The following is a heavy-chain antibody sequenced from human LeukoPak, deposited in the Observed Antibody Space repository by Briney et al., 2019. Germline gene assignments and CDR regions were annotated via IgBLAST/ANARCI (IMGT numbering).Heavy chain of an antibody. Sequence: ASVKVSCKASGYTFTSYAMHWVRQAPGQRLEWMGWINAGNGNTKYSQKFQGRVTITRDTSASTAYMELSSLRSEDTAVYYCATDSSGYYYETFDYWGQGTLVTVSS. CDR3: ATDSSGYYYETFDY. J-gene: IGHJ4*02. V-gene: IGHV1-3*01. CDR1: GYTFTSYA. D-gene: IGHD3-22*01. CDR2: INAGNGNT.